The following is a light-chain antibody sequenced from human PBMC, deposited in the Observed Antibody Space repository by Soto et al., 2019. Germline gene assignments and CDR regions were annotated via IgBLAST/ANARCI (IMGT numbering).Light chain of an antibody. V-gene: IGLV2-11*01. CDR3: SSYAGNNNFVV. CDR1: SGNIGAYNF. J-gene: IGLJ2*01. Sequence: QSVLTQPRSVSGSPGQSVTISCTGASGNIGAYNFVSWYQLHPDKAPKVIIYDATKRPSGVPDRFSGSKSDNTASLTVSGLHAEDEADYYCSSYAGNNNFVVFGGGTKVTVL. CDR2: DAT.